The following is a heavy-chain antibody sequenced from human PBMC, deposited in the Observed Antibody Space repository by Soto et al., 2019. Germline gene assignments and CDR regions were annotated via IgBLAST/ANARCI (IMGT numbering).Heavy chain of an antibody. J-gene: IGHJ5*02. CDR1: GYTFSNYG. CDR2: ISLYSDGT. V-gene: IGHV1-18*01. CDR3: ARVVPGAEAWFGT. Sequence: VKVSCKTSGYTFSNYGITWVRQAPGQPLEWLGWISLYSDGTNYAQKFQGRVSMTTDTSTTTAYMELRSLRSDDTAVYYCARVVPGAEAWFGTWGQGTLVTVSS. D-gene: IGHD2-2*01.